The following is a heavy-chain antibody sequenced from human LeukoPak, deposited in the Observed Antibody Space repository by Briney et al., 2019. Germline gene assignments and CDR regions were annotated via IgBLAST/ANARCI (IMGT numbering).Heavy chain of an antibody. CDR3: ARQWRYCSSTSCYSSFDP. V-gene: IGHV7-4-1*02. CDR2: TNTNTGNP. Sequence: ASVKVSCKASGYTFTSYAMNWVRQAPGQGLEWMGWTNTNTGNPTYAQGFTGRFVFSLDTSVSTAYLQISSLRAEDTAVYYCARQWRYCSSTSCYSSFDPWGQGTLVTVSS. J-gene: IGHJ5*02. CDR1: GYTFTSYA. D-gene: IGHD2-2*01.